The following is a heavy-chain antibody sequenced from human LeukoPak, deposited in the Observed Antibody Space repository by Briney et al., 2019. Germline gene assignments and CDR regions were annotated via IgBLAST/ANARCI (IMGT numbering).Heavy chain of an antibody. J-gene: IGHJ4*02. CDR3: AVGIVPAAHLDH. D-gene: IGHD2-2*01. Sequence: SVKVSCKASGYTFTSYGISWVRQAPGQGLEWMGGIIHIFDSPNYAQKFQDRLTITTDESTTTAYMELSSLTSDDTAIYYCAVGIVPAAHLDHWGQGTLVTVSS. CDR1: GYTFTSYG. CDR2: IIHIFDSP. V-gene: IGHV1-69*05.